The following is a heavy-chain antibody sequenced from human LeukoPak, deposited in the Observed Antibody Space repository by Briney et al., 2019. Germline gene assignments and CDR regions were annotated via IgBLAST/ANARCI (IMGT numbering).Heavy chain of an antibody. J-gene: IGHJ4*02. CDR2: ISYDGSNK. CDR1: GFTFSSYA. CDR3: ARDLTVAGNY. V-gene: IGHV3-30-3*01. Sequence: GGSLRLSCAASGFTFSSYAMHWVRQAPGKGLEWVAVISYDGSNKYYADSVKGRFTISRDNSKNTLYLQMNSLRAEDTAVYYCARDLTVAGNYWGQGTLVTVSP. D-gene: IGHD6-19*01.